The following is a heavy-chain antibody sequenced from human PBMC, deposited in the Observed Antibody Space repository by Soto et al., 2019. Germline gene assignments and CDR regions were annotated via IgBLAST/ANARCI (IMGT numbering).Heavy chain of an antibody. Sequence: QVHLVQSGAEVKKPGASVKVSCMASGYNFIAQNIHWVRQAPGLGLEWMGKMHPNSGGSDYAQEFQGRVTVTRDTAISTVYMELTSLKSVDTAVYYFARKRKLISPSDAFDLWGQGTMVIVAS. J-gene: IGHJ3*01. CDR2: MHPNSGGS. V-gene: IGHV1-2*02. CDR3: ARKRKLISPSDAFDL. CDR1: GYNFIAQN.